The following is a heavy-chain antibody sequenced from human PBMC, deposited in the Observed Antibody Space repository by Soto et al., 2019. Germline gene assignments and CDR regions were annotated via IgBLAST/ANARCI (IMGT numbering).Heavy chain of an antibody. CDR3: AKSRRSVFERMDGSAF. V-gene: IGHV4-30-4*01. D-gene: IGHD3-10*01. Sequence: VAWGSASNGDYYWSWIRQPPGKGLEWIGYIYFSGSTYYNPSLKSRVTISIDPSKNQFSLNLSSLTVADTAVYYFAKSRRSVFERMDGSAFWVRGTTVPGSS. CDR1: WGSASNGDYY. CDR2: IYFSGST. J-gene: IGHJ6*02.